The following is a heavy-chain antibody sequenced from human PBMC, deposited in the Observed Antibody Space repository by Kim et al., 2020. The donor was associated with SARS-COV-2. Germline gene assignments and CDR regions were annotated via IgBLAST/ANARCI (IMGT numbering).Heavy chain of an antibody. V-gene: IGHV3-21*01. Sequence: GGSLRLSCAASGFTFSSYSMNWVRQAPGKGLEWVSSISSSSSYIYYADSVKGRFTISRDNAKNSLYLRRNSLRAEDTAVYYCARDMSSSSYWGEFDYWGQGTLVTVSS. J-gene: IGHJ4*02. D-gene: IGHD6-13*01. CDR2: ISSSSSYI. CDR3: ARDMSSSSYWGEFDY. CDR1: GFTFSSYS.